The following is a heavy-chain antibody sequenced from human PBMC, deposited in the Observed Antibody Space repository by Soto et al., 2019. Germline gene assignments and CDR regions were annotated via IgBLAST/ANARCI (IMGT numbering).Heavy chain of an antibody. V-gene: IGHV5-10-1*01. CDR2: IDPSDSYT. Sequence: GESLKISCNGSGYRFTSYWINWVRQMPGKGLEWMGKIDPSDSYTYYRPSFQGHVTISADKSISTAYLQWSSLKASDTAIYYCATTKDFWSGYPGGMDVWGQGTTVTVSS. J-gene: IGHJ6*02. CDR1: GYRFTSYW. CDR3: ATTKDFWSGYPGGMDV. D-gene: IGHD3-3*01.